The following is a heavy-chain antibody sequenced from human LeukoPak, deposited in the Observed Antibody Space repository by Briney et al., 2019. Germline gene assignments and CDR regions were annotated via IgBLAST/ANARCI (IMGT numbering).Heavy chain of an antibody. CDR2: INDNGGNT. V-gene: IGHV3-64*04. CDR1: GFTFSNYA. Sequence: GGSLRLSCSASGFTFSNYAMHWVRQAPGKGLEYVSAINDNGGNTYFADSLKGRFTISRDNSKNTLYLQMNSLRTEDTAVYFCSASRPHYGDYYGLDVWGHGTTVTVSS. D-gene: IGHD4/OR15-4a*01. J-gene: IGHJ6*02. CDR3: SASRPHYGDYYGLDV.